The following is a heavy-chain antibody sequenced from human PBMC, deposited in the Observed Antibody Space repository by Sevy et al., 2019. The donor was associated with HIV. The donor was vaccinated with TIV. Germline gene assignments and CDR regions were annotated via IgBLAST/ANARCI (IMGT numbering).Heavy chain of an antibody. J-gene: IGHJ5*02. CDR2: INAGNGNT. D-gene: IGHD1-26*01. V-gene: IGHV1-3*01. Sequence: ASVKVSCKASGYTFTSYAMHWVRQAPGQRLEWMGWINAGNGNTKYSQKFQGRVTITRDTSASTAYMELSSLRSEDTAVYYCAREESKASTVGATFWFDPWGQGTLVTVSS. CDR3: AREESKASTVGATFWFDP. CDR1: GYTFTSYA.